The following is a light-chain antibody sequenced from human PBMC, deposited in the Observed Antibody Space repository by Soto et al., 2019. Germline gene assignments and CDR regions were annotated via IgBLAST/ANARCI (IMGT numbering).Light chain of an antibody. Sequence: QSALTQPASVSGSPGQSITISCTGTSSDVGGYNYVSWYQQHPGKAPKVMIYEVSNRPSGVSNRFSGSKSGNTASLTISGLQDEDEADYYCSSYTSSSTHVVFGGGIKLTVL. J-gene: IGLJ2*01. V-gene: IGLV2-14*01. CDR3: SSYTSSSTHVV. CDR1: SSDVGGYNY. CDR2: EVS.